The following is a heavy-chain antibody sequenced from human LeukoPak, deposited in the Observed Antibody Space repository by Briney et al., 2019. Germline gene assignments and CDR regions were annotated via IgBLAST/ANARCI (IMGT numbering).Heavy chain of an antibody. Sequence: ASVNVSCNASGYTFTSYDINWWRQATGQGLEWMGWMNPNSGDTGYAQKFQGRVNITRNTSINKAYMELSSLGSEDTAVYYCARDNGSGRYYTPTDYWGQGTGV. CDR3: ARDNGSGRYYTPTDY. V-gene: IGHV1-8*03. CDR1: GYTFTSYD. D-gene: IGHD3-10*01. J-gene: IGHJ4*02. CDR2: MNPNSGDT.